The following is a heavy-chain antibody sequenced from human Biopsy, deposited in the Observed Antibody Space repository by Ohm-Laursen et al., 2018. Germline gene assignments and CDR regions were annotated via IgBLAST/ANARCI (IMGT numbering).Heavy chain of an antibody. CDR1: GVSINGGRYY. V-gene: IGHV4-31*03. J-gene: IGHJ4*02. D-gene: IGHD5-12*01. CDR2: IFYSANT. Sequence: TLSLTCPVSGVSINGGRYYWNWIRHHPGKGLEWIGNIFYSANTYYNPSLKSRVTISVDTSKNQFSLELSSVTAADTAVYYCARLGSGDYFPTFFDFWGQGALVTVSS. CDR3: ARLGSGDYFPTFFDF.